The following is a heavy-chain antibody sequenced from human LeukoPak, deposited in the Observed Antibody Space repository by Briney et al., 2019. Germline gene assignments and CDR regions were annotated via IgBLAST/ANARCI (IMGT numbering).Heavy chain of an antibody. J-gene: IGHJ4*02. Sequence: GGSLRLSCAASGFTFSSYSMNWVRQAPGKGVEWVSYISSSSSTIYYADSVKGRFTISRDNAKNSLYLQMNSLRAEDTAVYYCASLVGARRGYYWGQGTLVTVSS. CDR3: ASLVGARRGYY. CDR1: GFTFSSYS. V-gene: IGHV3-48*01. CDR2: ISSSSSTI. D-gene: IGHD1-26*01.